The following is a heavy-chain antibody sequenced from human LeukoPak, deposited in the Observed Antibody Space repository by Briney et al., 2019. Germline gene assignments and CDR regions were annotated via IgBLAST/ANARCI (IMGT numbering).Heavy chain of an antibody. J-gene: IGHJ4*02. D-gene: IGHD2-2*01. CDR3: AKDIGNIVVVPAAMFDY. CDR2: ISGSGGST. V-gene: IGHV3-23*01. CDR1: GFTFSSYA. Sequence: GGSLRLSCAASGFTFSSYAMSWVRQAPGKGLEWVSAISGSGGSTYYADSVKGRFTISRDNSKNTLYLQMNSLRAEDTAVYYCAKDIGNIVVVPAAMFDYWGQGTLVTVSS.